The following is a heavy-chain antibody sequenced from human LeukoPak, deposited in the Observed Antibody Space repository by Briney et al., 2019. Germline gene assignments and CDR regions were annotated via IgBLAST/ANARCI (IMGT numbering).Heavy chain of an antibody. V-gene: IGHV3-30*04. CDR1: GFAFRSYA. Sequence: GRSLRLSCEASGFAFRSYAMHWVRQAPGKGLEWLTVISYDAKNIDYANSVGGRFTISRDNSRRTVHLQMDSLRVEDTAVYFCAKGVLSYYYMDVWGKGTTVIVSS. CDR3: AKGVLSYYYMDV. J-gene: IGHJ6*03. D-gene: IGHD2/OR15-2a*01. CDR2: ISYDAKNI.